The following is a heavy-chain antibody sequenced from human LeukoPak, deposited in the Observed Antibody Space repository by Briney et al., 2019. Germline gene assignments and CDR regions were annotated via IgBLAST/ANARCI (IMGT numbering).Heavy chain of an antibody. V-gene: IGHV1-18*01. CDR1: VYTFPSYG. J-gene: IGHJ6*02. CDR2: ISAYNGNT. D-gene: IGHD3-10*01. Sequence: GASVKVSCKASVYTFPSYGLSWVRQAPGQGVEWMGWISAYNGNTNYAQKLQGRVTMTTDTSTSTAYMELRSLRSDDAAVYYCARHMVRGAHGPYYYYGMDVWGQGTTVTVSS. CDR3: ARHMVRGAHGPYYYYGMDV.